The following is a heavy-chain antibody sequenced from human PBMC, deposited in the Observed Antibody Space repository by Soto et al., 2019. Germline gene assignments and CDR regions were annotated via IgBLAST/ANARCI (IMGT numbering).Heavy chain of an antibody. CDR1: GYTFTSYA. CDR3: VWVSYRYTGVWDY. Sequence: QVQRVQSGAEVKKPGASVKVSCKASGYTFTSYAIHWVRQAPGQRLEWMGWINAGNGNTKYSQKSQGRVTITRDTSASTPYMDLSRLRSEDTAVYCCVWVSYRYTGVWDYWGQGTLVTISS. J-gene: IGHJ4*02. V-gene: IGHV1-3*01. D-gene: IGHD3-16*02. CDR2: INAGNGNT.